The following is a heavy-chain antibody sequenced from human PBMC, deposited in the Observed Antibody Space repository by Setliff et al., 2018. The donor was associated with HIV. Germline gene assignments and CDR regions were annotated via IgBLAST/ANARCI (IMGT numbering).Heavy chain of an antibody. CDR1: GGSISSYY. CDR3: ARGSRGYSYAYYYYYMDV. D-gene: IGHD5-18*01. Sequence: SETLSLTCTVSGGSISSYYWSWIRQPPGKGLEWIGYIYYSGSTNYNPSLKSRVTISVDTSKHQFSLKLSSVTAADTAVYYCARGSRGYSYAYYYYYMDVWGKGTTVTVS. CDR2: IYYSGST. J-gene: IGHJ6*03. V-gene: IGHV4-59*01.